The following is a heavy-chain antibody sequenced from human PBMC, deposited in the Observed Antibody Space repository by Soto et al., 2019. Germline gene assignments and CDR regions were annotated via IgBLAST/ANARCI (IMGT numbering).Heavy chain of an antibody. Sequence: PSETLSLTCAVSGGSISSGGYSWSWIRQPPGKGLEWIGYIYHSGSTYYNPSLKSRVTISVDRSKNQFSLRLSSVTAADTAMYSCASLLQCSGSNCYGNWFDPWGQGTLVTVSS. D-gene: IGHD2-2*01. CDR3: ASLLQCSGSNCYGNWFDP. V-gene: IGHV4-30-2*01. J-gene: IGHJ5*02. CDR2: IYHSGST. CDR1: GGSISSGGYS.